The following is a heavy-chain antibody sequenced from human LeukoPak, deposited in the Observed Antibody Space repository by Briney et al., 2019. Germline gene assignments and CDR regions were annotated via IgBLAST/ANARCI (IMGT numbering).Heavy chain of an antibody. D-gene: IGHD3-22*01. CDR1: GFTFSSYA. CDR2: ISGGGGST. Sequence: GGSLRLSCAASGFTFSSYAMCWVRRAPGKGLQWVSAISGGGGSTYYADSVKGRFTISRDNSRNTVYLQMNSLRAEDTAVYYCAKEATMTVYPTWGQGTLVTVSS. CDR3: AKEATMTVYPT. V-gene: IGHV3-23*01. J-gene: IGHJ4*02.